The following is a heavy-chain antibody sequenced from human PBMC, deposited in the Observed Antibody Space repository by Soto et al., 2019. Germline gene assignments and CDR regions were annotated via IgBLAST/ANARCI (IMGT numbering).Heavy chain of an antibody. J-gene: IGHJ4*02. CDR3: ASEGSGWKYLDY. CDR2: INPNSGGT. D-gene: IGHD6-19*01. V-gene: IGHV1-2*02. Sequence: QVQLVQSGAEVKKPGASVKVSCKGSGYTFIANYIQWVRQAPGQGLEWMGWINPNSGGTTYAQKFQGRVTLTRDTSITTAYMELSGLTSDDTAVYFCASEGSGWKYLDYWGQGSLVTVPS. CDR1: GYTFIANY.